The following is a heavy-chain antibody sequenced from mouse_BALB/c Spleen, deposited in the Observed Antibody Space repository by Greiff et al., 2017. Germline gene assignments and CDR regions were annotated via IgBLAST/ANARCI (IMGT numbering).Heavy chain of an antibody. J-gene: IGHJ3*01. Sequence: EVKLQESGGGLVQPGGSLKLSCAASGFTFSSYGMSWVRQTPDKRLELVATINSNGGSTYYPDSVKGRFTISRDNAKNTLYLQMSSLKSEDTAMYYCARDYYYGSSGFAYWGQGTLVTVSA. D-gene: IGHD1-1*01. CDR3: ARDYYYGSSGFAY. CDR2: INSNGGST. V-gene: IGHV5-6-3*01. CDR1: GFTFSSYG.